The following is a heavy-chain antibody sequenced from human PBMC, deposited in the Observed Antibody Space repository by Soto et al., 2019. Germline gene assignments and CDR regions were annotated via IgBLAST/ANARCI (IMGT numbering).Heavy chain of an antibody. CDR1: GFTFSNYA. Sequence: PGGSLRLSCAVSGFTFSNYAVTWVRQAPGKGLEWVSTISGSGGSTYYADSVKGRFTISRDNSKSTLYLQMNSLRAEDTALYYCAKGRSYYYYYGVDVWGQGTTVTVSS. CDR2: ISGSGGST. V-gene: IGHV3-23*01. CDR3: AKGRSYYYYYGVDV. J-gene: IGHJ6*02.